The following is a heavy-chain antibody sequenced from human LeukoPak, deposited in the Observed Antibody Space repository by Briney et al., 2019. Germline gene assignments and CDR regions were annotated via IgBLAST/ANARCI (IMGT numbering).Heavy chain of an antibody. V-gene: IGHV3-7*01. Sequence: GGSLRLSCAASGFTFSTYWMTWVRQAPGKGLEWVANIKQGGSEKYFVDSVKGRFTISRDNANNSLYLQMNSLRAEDTAVYYCARDSGSYSYWGQGTLVTVSS. J-gene: IGHJ4*02. CDR2: IKQGGSEK. CDR1: GFTFSTYW. CDR3: ARDSGSYSY. D-gene: IGHD1-26*01.